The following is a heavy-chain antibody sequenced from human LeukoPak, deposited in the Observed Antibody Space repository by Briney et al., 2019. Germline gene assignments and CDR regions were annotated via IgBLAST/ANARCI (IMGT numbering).Heavy chain of an antibody. CDR2: ISAYNGNT. Sequence: GASVKVSCKASGYTFTSYGISWVRQAPGQGLEWMGWISAYNGNTNYAQKLQGRVTMTTDTSTSTAYMELRSLRSDDTAVYYCASGSLLWFGELGNDAFDIWGQGTMVTVSS. V-gene: IGHV1-18*01. J-gene: IGHJ3*02. CDR1: GYTFTSYG. D-gene: IGHD3-10*01. CDR3: ASGSLLWFGELGNDAFDI.